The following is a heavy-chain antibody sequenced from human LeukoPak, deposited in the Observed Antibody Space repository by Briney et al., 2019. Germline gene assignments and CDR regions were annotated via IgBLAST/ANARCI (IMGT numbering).Heavy chain of an antibody. CDR3: ARGRGVGATALDY. CDR2: IGSSSSYI. Sequence: GGSLRRACAASGFTFSSYSMNWVRQAPGKGLEWVSSIGSSSSYIKYADSVKGRFTNSRDNAKNSLYLQMNSLRSEDTAVYYCARGRGVGATALDYWGHGTLVTVSS. CDR1: GFTFSSYS. J-gene: IGHJ4*01. D-gene: IGHD1-26*01. V-gene: IGHV3-21*01.